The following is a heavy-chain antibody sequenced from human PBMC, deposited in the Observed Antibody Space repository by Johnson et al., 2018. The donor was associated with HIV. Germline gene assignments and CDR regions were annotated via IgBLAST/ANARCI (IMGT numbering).Heavy chain of an antibody. J-gene: IGHJ3*02. CDR3: GRAGVVDDGFDI. CDR1: GFTFSSYA. V-gene: IGHV3-64*04. Sequence: QVQLVESGGGVVQPGRSLRLSCAASGFTFSSYAMHWVRQTPGKGLEWVSAISGSGGNTYYADSVKGRFTISRDNSKNTLYLQMNSLRAEDTAVFYCGRAGVVDDGFDIWGRGTMVTVSS. CDR2: ISGSGGNT. D-gene: IGHD6-19*01.